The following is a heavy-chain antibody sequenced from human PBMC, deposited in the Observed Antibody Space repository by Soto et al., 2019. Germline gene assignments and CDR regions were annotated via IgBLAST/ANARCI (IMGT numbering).Heavy chain of an antibody. Sequence: GGSLRLSCASSGFTFSSYSMNLVRQAPGKGLEWVSYISSSSSTIYYADSVKGRFTISRDNAKNSLYLQMNSLRAEDTAVYYCARVDCSSTSCYFPYYFDYWGQGTLVTVSS. V-gene: IGHV3-48*01. CDR3: ARVDCSSTSCYFPYYFDY. J-gene: IGHJ4*02. D-gene: IGHD2-2*01. CDR1: GFTFSSYS. CDR2: ISSSSSTI.